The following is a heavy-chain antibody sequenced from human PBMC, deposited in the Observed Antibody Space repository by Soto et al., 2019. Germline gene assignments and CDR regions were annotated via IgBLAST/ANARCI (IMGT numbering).Heavy chain of an antibody. CDR1: GGSFSGHY. D-gene: IGHD3-9*01. J-gene: IGHJ2*01. CDR3: ARESHDILTGPPWVWYFDL. Sequence: QVQLQQWGAGPLRPLETLSLTCGVSGGSFSGHYWAWSRQSPGKGLEWIGEINDRGSINYNPSPKSRVSISVDTSKNHYSLNLRTVTAADTAVYYCARESHDILTGPPWVWYFDLWGRGTLVTVSS. CDR2: INDRGSI. V-gene: IGHV4-34*01.